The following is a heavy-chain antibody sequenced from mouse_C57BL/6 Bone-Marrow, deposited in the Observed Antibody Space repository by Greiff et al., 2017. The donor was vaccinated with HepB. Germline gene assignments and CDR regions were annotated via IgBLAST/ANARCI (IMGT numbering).Heavy chain of an antibody. D-gene: IGHD2-4*01. CDR1: GYTFTSYW. CDR2: IDPSDSYT. Sequence: QVQLQQPGAELVRPGTSVKLSCKASGYTFTSYWMHWVKQRPGQGLEWIGVIDPSDSYTNYNQKFKGKATLTVDTSSSTAYMQLSSLTSEDSAVYYCATYDYDGYWGQGTTLTVSS. J-gene: IGHJ2*01. V-gene: IGHV1-59*01. CDR3: ATYDYDGY.